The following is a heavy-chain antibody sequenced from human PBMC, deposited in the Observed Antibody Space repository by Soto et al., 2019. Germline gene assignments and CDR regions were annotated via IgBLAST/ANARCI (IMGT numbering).Heavy chain of an antibody. D-gene: IGHD3-22*01. CDR3: ASGNYYDSSGYYYEMFDY. CDR2: IYYSGST. V-gene: IGHV4-39*01. Sequence: PSETLSLTCTVSGGSISSSSYYWGWIRQPPGKGLEWIGSIYYSGSTYYNTSLKSRVTISVDTSKNQFSLKLSSVTAADTAVYYFASGNYYDSSGYYYEMFDYWGQGTLVTVSS. J-gene: IGHJ4*02. CDR1: GGSISSSSYY.